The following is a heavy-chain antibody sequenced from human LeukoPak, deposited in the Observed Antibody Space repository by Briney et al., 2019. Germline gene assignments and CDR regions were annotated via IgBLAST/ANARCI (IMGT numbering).Heavy chain of an antibody. CDR1: GFTFNEYT. J-gene: IGHJ6*02. CDR2: ITTTSAYI. V-gene: IGHV3-21*04. D-gene: IGHD6-19*01. Sequence: GGSLRLSCAASGFTFNEYTLNWVCQAPGKGLEWVSSITTTSAYIYYADSVKGRFTISRDNSKNTLYLQMNSLRAEDTAVYYCATLGAFSSGWHYYYYGMDVWGQGTTVTVSS. CDR3: ATLGAFSSGWHYYYYGMDV.